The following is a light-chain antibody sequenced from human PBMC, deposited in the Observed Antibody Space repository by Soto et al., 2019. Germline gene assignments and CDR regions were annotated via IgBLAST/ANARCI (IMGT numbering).Light chain of an antibody. Sequence: SALTQPPSASGSPGQSVTIPCTGTTSDIGGSIFISWYQQHPGKAPKLLIYEVDQRPTGVPDRFSGSKSGNTASLTVSGLQAEDEAEYYCSSYVDLNLRAFGGGTKLTVL. V-gene: IGLV2-8*01. CDR1: TSDIGGSIF. CDR3: SSYVDLNLRA. CDR2: EVD. J-gene: IGLJ2*01.